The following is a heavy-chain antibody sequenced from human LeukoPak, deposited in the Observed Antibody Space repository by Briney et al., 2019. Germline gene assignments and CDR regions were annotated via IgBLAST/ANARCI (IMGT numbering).Heavy chain of an antibody. D-gene: IGHD3-9*01. Sequence: PSETLSLTCAVYGGSFSGYYWSWIRQPPGKGLEWIGEINHSGSTNYNPSLKSRVTISVDTSKNQFSLKLSSVTAADTAVYYCARLPVLRYFDWPAVYYYYMDVWGKGTTVTVSS. CDR1: GGSFSGYY. CDR2: INHSGST. CDR3: ARLPVLRYFDWPAVYYYYMDV. J-gene: IGHJ6*03. V-gene: IGHV4-34*01.